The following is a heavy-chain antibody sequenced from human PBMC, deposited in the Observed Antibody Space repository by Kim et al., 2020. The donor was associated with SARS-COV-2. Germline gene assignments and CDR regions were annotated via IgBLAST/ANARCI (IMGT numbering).Heavy chain of an antibody. CDR1: GGSVSSSINY. D-gene: IGHD3-9*01. Sequence: SETLSLTCSVSGGSVSSSINYWAWIRLSPGKGLEWIGSVYFTGSTFYNPSLKSRVTISLDTPKNQFFLNLNSVPASDTAVYYCARLQNSRYPDAWGQGILVTVSP. CDR2: VYFTGST. CDR3: ARLQNSRYPDA. V-gene: IGHV4-39*01. J-gene: IGHJ5*02.